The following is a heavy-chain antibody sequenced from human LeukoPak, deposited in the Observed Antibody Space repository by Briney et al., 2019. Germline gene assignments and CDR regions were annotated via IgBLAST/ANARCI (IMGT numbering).Heavy chain of an antibody. Sequence: SLRLSCAASGVSFSNYGMHWVRQAPGKGLEWVALISSNGNDKLYGDSVKGRFTISRDDSKSTLYLQMNSLRVEDTAVYYCTTKVIRGNSGDDYDDWGQGTLVTVSS. CDR3: TTKVIRGNSGDDYDD. V-gene: IGHV3-30*03. CDR2: ISSNGNDK. J-gene: IGHJ4*02. D-gene: IGHD5-12*01. CDR1: GVSFSNYG.